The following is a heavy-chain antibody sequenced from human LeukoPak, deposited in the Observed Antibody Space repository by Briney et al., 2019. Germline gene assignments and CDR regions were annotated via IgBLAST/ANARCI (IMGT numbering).Heavy chain of an antibody. CDR3: ARATSYYYDSGGMDP. Sequence: AGGSLRLSCAASGFTFSDYYMSWIRQAPGKGLEWVSYISSSGSTIYYVDSVKGRFTISRDNAKNSLYLQMNSLRAEDTAVYYCARATSYYYDSGGMDPWGQGTLVTVSS. J-gene: IGHJ5*02. V-gene: IGHV3-11*04. D-gene: IGHD3-22*01. CDR2: ISSSGSTI. CDR1: GFTFSDYY.